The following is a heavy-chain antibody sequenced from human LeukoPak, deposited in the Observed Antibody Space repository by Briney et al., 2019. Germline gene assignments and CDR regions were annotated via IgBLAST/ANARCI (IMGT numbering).Heavy chain of an antibody. J-gene: IGHJ5*02. V-gene: IGHV1-18*01. D-gene: IGHD6-13*01. CDR2: ISGYNGHT. CDR3: ARDKNSSTWYWFDP. CDR1: GYTFSSYG. Sequence: ASVKVSCKASGYTFSSYGISWVRQAPGQGLEWIGWISGYNGHTKYARKLQGRVTMTTDTSTSTAYMELWSLRSDDTAVYYCARDKNSSTWYWFDPWGQGTLVTVSS.